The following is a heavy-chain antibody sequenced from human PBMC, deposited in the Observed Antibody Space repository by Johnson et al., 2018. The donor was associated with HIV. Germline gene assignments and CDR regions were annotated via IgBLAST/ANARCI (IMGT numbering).Heavy chain of an antibody. J-gene: IGHJ3*02. D-gene: IGHD3-10*01. CDR1: GFPFSSYA. Sequence: VQLVESGGGLVKPGGSLRLSCAASGFPFSSYAMTWVRQAPGKGLEWVSTIGGSGAGTFYADSVRGRFTVSRDNSKNTLYLQMNSLRVEDTAVYYCASEVRGVLDIWGQGTMVTVAS. CDR2: IGGSGAGT. V-gene: IGHV3-23*04. CDR3: ASEVRGVLDI.